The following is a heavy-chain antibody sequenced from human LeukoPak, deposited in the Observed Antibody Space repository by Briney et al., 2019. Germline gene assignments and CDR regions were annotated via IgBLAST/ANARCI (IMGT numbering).Heavy chain of an antibody. V-gene: IGHV1-8*01. CDR2: MNPNSGNT. Sequence: ASVKVSCKASGYTFTSYDINWVRQATGQGLEWMGWMNPNSGNTGYAQKFQGRVTMTRDTSISTAYMELSRLRSDDTAVYYCARDWDSSGYFDYFDYWGQGTLVTVSS. J-gene: IGHJ4*02. D-gene: IGHD3-22*01. CDR3: ARDWDSSGYFDYFDY. CDR1: GYTFTSYD.